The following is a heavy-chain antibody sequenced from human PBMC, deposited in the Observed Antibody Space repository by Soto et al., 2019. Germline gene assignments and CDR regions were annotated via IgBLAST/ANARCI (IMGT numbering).Heavy chain of an antibody. D-gene: IGHD1-26*01. CDR3: ARDLAKGGGSAGFDY. CDR1: GYTFNVCY. J-gene: IGHJ4*02. V-gene: IGHV1-2*02. Sequence: ASAQVSCKDSGYTFNVCYMHWVPQAHGQGLEWMGWINPKSGGTMYPQKFQGRVTMTWDTSISTAYMALTRLRSDDTAVYYCARDLAKGGGSAGFDYWGQGTLVTVSS. CDR2: INPKSGGT.